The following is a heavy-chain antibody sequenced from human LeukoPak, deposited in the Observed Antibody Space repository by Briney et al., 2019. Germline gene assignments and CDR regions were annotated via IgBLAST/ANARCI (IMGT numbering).Heavy chain of an antibody. CDR1: GYTFTSYG. V-gene: IGHV1-18*01. J-gene: IGHJ5*02. CDR3: ARDPGCSSTSCYITAWFDP. Sequence: ASVKVSCKASGYTFTSYGISWVRQAPGQGLEWMGWISAYNGNTNYAQKLQGRVTMTTDTSTSTAYMELRSLRSDDTAVYYCARDPGCSSTSCYITAWFDPWGQGTLVTVSS. D-gene: IGHD2-2*02. CDR2: ISAYNGNT.